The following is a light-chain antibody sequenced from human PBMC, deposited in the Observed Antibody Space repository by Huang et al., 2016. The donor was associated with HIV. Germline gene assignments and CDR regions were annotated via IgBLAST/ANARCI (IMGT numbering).Light chain of an antibody. CDR3: QQRSNRPPLT. V-gene: IGKV3-11*01. J-gene: IGKJ4*01. CDR2: DAS. Sequence: ELILTQSPATLSLSPGERATLSCRASQSVSSYLAWYQQKPGQAPRLLIYDASNRATGIPDRFRGSGSGTDFTLNISSLEPEDSAVYYCQQRSNRPPLTFGGGTKVEIK. CDR1: QSVSSY.